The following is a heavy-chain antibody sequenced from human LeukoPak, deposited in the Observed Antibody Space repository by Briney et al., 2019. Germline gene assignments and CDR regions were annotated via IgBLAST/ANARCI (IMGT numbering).Heavy chain of an antibody. CDR2: IHQNGNT. Sequence: SETLSLTCSVSGVSNISSYWSWIRQPPGKRLEWIGFIHQNGNTNYNPSLKSRVTMSVDTSKNQFSLQMRSVTAADTAVYYCARGDYDSSGYSNAFDIWGQGTMVAV. D-gene: IGHD3-22*01. CDR1: GVSNISSY. V-gene: IGHV4-59*01. J-gene: IGHJ3*02. CDR3: ARGDYDSSGYSNAFDI.